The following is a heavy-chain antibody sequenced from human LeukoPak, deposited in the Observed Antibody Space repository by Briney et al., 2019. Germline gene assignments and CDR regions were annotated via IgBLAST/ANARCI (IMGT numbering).Heavy chain of an antibody. CDR1: GFTFSSYG. J-gene: IGHJ4*02. CDR2: IWYDGSNK. Sequence: GRSLRLSCAASGFTFSSYGMHWVRQAPGKVLEWVAVIWYDGSNKYYADSVKGRFTISRDNSKNTLYLQMNSLRVEDTAVYYCAKLGCSSTRCYINYWGQGTLVTVSS. D-gene: IGHD2-2*01. CDR3: AKLGCSSTRCYINY. V-gene: IGHV3-33*06.